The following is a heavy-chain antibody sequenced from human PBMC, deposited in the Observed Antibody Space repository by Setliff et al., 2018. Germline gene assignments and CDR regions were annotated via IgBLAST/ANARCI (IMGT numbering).Heavy chain of an antibody. V-gene: IGHV3-48*03. CDR1: GFTFSSYE. Sequence: GGSLRLSCAASGFTFSSYEMNWVRQAPGKGLEWVSYISSSGSTIYYADSVKGRFTSSRDNATNSLYLQMNSLRAGDTAVYYCARDLDYGSGRIDMDVWGQGTTVTVSS. J-gene: IGHJ6*02. D-gene: IGHD3-10*01. CDR2: ISSSGSTI. CDR3: ARDLDYGSGRIDMDV.